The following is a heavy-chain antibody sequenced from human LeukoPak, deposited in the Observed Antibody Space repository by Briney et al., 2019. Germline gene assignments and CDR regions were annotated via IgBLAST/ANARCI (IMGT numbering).Heavy chain of an antibody. J-gene: IGHJ4*02. Sequence: GASVKVSCKASGYTFTGYYMHLVRQAPGRGLEWMGWINPNSGGTNYAQKFQGRVTMTRDTSISTAYMELSRLRSDDTAVYYCARDLNYDFWSGYYTHGGFDYWGQGTLVTVPS. V-gene: IGHV1-2*02. CDR1: GYTFTGYY. CDR2: INPNSGGT. CDR3: ARDLNYDFWSGYYTHGGFDY. D-gene: IGHD3-3*01.